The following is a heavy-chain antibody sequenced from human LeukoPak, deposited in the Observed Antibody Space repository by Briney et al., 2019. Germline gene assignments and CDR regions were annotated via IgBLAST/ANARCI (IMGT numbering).Heavy chain of an antibody. J-gene: IGHJ4*02. Sequence: PSETLSLTCTVSGGSISSGGYYWSWIRQHPGKGLEWIGYIYYSGSTSYNPSLKSRVTISVDTSKNQFSLNLTSVTAADTAVYYCARHSFVVVPAAWVVWGQGTLVTVSS. CDR2: IYYSGST. CDR3: ARHSFVVVPAAWVV. V-gene: IGHV4-61*08. CDR1: GGSISSGGYY. D-gene: IGHD2-2*01.